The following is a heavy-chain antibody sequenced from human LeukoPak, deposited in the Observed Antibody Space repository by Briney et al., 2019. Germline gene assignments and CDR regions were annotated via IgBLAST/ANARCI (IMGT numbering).Heavy chain of an antibody. J-gene: IGHJ4*02. CDR3: ARDREIVGFDY. Sequence: GGSLRLSCAASGFTFDDYGMSWIRQAPGKGLEWVSGINWNGGSTGYADSVKGRFTISRDDAKNSLYLQMNSLRAEDTALYYCARDREIVGFDYWGQGTLVTVSS. D-gene: IGHD3-22*01. CDR1: GFTFDDYG. CDR2: INWNGGST. V-gene: IGHV3-20*04.